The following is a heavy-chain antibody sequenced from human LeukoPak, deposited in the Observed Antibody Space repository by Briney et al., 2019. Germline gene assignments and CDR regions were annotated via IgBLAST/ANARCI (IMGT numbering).Heavy chain of an antibody. CDR2: ISGRGGST. CDR3: ATGRYYYDNSDAFEI. J-gene: IGHJ3*02. D-gene: IGHD3-22*01. V-gene: IGHV3-23*01. Sequence: RGGSLRLSCAASGFIFSIYAMSWVRQAPGEGLGWVSSISGRGGSTYRADCVGGRFPISRDNSKNTLSLKMNSMRAEDTAVYQCATGRYYYDNSDAFEIWGQRTLVTVSS. CDR1: GFIFSIYA.